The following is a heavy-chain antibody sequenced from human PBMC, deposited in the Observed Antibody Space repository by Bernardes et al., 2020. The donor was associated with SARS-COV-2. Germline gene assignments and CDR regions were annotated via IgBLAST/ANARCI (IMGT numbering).Heavy chain of an antibody. D-gene: IGHD3-3*01. CDR3: ARVALIFGVVVEVGNAFDI. CDR1: RFTFSDYY. J-gene: IGHJ3*02. Sequence: GGSLRLSCAASRFTFSDYYMSWIRQVPGKGLEWVSYISSSGSTIYYADSVKGRFTISRDNAKNSLYLQMNSLRAEDTAVYYCARVALIFGVVVEVGNAFDIWGQGTMVTVSS. V-gene: IGHV3-11*01. CDR2: ISSSGSTI.